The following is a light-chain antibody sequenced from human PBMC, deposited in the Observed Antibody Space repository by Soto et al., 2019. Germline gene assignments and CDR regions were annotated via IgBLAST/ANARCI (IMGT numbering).Light chain of an antibody. CDR1: SSDVGGYNY. CDR3: ISYSTTTARDGRV. V-gene: IGLV2-14*03. J-gene: IGLJ3*02. Sequence: QSALTQLASVSGSPGQSITISCTGTSSDVGGYNYVSWYQQHPGKAPQLLIYDVSNRPSGVSNRFSGSKSGNTASLTISGLQAEDEADYYCISYSTTTARDGRVFGGGTKVTVL. CDR2: DVS.